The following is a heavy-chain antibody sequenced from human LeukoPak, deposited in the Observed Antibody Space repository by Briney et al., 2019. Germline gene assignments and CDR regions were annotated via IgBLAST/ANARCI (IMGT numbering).Heavy chain of an antibody. D-gene: IGHD3-22*01. J-gene: IGHJ3*02. V-gene: IGHV3-23*01. CDR3: ARDEGYYYDSRGYLFDI. Sequence: PGGSLRLSCAASGFTFSSYAMSWVRQAPGKGLEWVSAISGSGGSTYFADSVKGRFTISRDNSKNTLYLQMNSLRAEDTAVYYCARDEGYYYDSRGYLFDIWGQGTMVTVSS. CDR2: ISGSGGST. CDR1: GFTFSSYA.